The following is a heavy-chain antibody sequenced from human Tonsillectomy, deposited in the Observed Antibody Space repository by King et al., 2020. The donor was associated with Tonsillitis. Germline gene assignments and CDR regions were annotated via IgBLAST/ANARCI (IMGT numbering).Heavy chain of an antibody. Sequence: QLVQSGGALVQPGRSLRLSCAASGFSFDDYAMHWVRQAPGKGLEWVSGISWNSGTIGYADSVKGRFPISRDNAKNFLYLQMNSLRAEDTALYYCTKEPDYYDSSTSWGQGTLVTVSS. D-gene: IGHD3-22*01. CDR1: GFSFDDYA. CDR2: ISWNSGTI. J-gene: IGHJ4*02. V-gene: IGHV3-9*01. CDR3: TKEPDYYDSSTS.